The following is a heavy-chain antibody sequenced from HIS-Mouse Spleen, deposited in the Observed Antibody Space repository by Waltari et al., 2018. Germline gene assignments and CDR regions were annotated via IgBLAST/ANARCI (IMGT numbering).Heavy chain of an antibody. CDR3: ARHPEIAAAVGAFDI. V-gene: IGHV1-69*04. D-gene: IGHD6-13*01. Sequence: QVQLVQSGAEVKKPGSSVKVSCKASGGTFSSYAISLVRQAPGQGLEWMGRINPILGIANYAQKVQGRVTITADKSTSTAYMELSSLRSEDTAVYYCARHPEIAAAVGAFDIWGQGTMVTVSS. J-gene: IGHJ3*02. CDR1: GGTFSSYA. CDR2: INPILGIA.